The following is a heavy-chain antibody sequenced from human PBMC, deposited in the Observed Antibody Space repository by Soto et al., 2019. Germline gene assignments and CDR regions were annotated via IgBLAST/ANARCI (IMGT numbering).Heavy chain of an antibody. CDR1: GYTLTELS. Sequence: GASVKVSCKVSGYTLTELSMHWVRQAPGKGLEWMGGFDPEDGETIYAQKFQGRVTMTEDTSTDTAYMELSSLRSGDTAVYYCATGLFGKRNFDYWGQGTLVTVSS. J-gene: IGHJ4*02. CDR3: ATGLFGKRNFDY. D-gene: IGHD3-10*02. CDR2: FDPEDGET. V-gene: IGHV1-24*01.